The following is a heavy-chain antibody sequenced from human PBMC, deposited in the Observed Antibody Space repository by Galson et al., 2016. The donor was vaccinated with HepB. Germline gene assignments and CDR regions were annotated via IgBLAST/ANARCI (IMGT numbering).Heavy chain of an antibody. D-gene: IGHD4-17*01. CDR1: GYSFNNYW. CDR3: ATTVQGHYYYYGMDV. CDR2: IYPGDSDT. Sequence: QSGAEVKKPGESLKISCKGSGYSFNNYWIGWVRQMPGKGLEWMGIIYPGDSDTRYSPSFQGQVTTSADKSIRTAYLQWSSLKASDTAIYYCATTVQGHYYYYGMDVWGRGTTVTVSS. V-gene: IGHV5-51*01. J-gene: IGHJ6*02.